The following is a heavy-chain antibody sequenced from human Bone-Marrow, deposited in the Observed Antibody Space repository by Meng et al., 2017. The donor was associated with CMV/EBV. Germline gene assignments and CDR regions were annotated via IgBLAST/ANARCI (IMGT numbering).Heavy chain of an antibody. CDR2: IYYSGST. J-gene: IGHJ6*02. D-gene: IGHD5-24*01. CDR3: ARGDGYYYGMDV. V-gene: IGHV4-59*01. CDR1: GGSISSYC. Sequence: SETLSLTCTVSGGSISSYCWSWIRQPPGKGLEWIGYIYYSGSTNYNPSLKSRVTISVDTSKNQFSLKLSSVTAADTAVYYCARGDGYYYGMDVWGQGTTVTVSS.